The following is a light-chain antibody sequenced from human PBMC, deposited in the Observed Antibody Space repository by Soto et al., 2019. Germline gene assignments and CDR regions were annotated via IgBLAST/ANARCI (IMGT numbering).Light chain of an antibody. V-gene: IGLV1-40*01. CDR3: QSFDSSLGGSGV. J-gene: IGLJ3*02. CDR2: GHN. CDR1: TSNIGAGYE. Sequence: QSVLTQPPSVSGAPGQRVIISCTGSTSNIGAGYEVHWYQQVPGTAPKLLVSGHNNRPAEVPDRFFGSKSGTSASLTITGLLAEDEADYYCQSFDSSLGGSGVFGGGTKLTVL.